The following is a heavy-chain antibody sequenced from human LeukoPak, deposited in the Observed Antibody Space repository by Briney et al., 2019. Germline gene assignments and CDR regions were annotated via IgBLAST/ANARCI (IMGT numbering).Heavy chain of an antibody. Sequence: SETLSLTCAVSGGSISSGGYSWSWIRQPPGKGLEWIGYIYYSGSTYYNPSLKSRVTISVDTSKNQFSLKLSSVTAADTAVYYCARERDGSGTQRGLDYWGQGTLVTVSS. CDR2: IYYSGST. D-gene: IGHD3-10*01. CDR1: GGSISSGGYS. CDR3: ARERDGSGTQRGLDY. V-gene: IGHV4-30-4*07. J-gene: IGHJ4*02.